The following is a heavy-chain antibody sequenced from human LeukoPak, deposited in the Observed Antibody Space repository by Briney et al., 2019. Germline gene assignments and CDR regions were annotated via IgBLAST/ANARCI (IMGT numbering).Heavy chain of an antibody. CDR1: GFIFSNYW. V-gene: IGHV3-7*03. CDR3: ARDSLIQYGSGSYWGFDY. Sequence: PGGSLRLSCAASGFIFSNYWMSWVRQAPGKGPEWVGDIKTDGSDKYYVGSVKGRFTISRDNAKNSLYLQMNSLRAKDTAVYYCARDSLIQYGSGSYWGFDYWGQGILVTVSS. D-gene: IGHD3-10*01. CDR2: IKTDGSDK. J-gene: IGHJ4*02.